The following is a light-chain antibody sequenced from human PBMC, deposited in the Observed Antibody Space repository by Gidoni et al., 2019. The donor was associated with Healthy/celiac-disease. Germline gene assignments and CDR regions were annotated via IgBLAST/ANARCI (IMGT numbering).Light chain of an antibody. CDR3: QQYYSTPPT. J-gene: IGKJ2*01. V-gene: IGKV4-1*01. Sequence: DIVMTQPPDSLAVSLGERATTNCKSSQSVLYSSNNKNYLAWYQQKPEQPPKLLIYWASTREAGVPDRFSGSGSGADFTLTISSLQDEDVAVYYCQQYYSTPPTFGQGTKLEIK. CDR2: WAS. CDR1: QSVLYSSNNKNY.